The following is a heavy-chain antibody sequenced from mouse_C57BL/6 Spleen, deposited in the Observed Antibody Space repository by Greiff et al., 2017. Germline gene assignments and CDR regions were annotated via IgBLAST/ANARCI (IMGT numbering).Heavy chain of an antibody. J-gene: IGHJ3*01. V-gene: IGHV3-6*01. D-gene: IGHD4-1*01. CDR2: ISYDGSN. CDR3: ARRNWDEGFAY. CDR1: GYSITSCYY. Sequence: EVKLQESGPGLVKPSQSLSLTCSVTGYSITSCYYWNWIRKFPGNKLEWMGYISYDGSNNYNPSLKNKITITRDTSKNQSFLKLNSVTTEDTATCSCARRNWDEGFAYWGQGTLVTVSA.